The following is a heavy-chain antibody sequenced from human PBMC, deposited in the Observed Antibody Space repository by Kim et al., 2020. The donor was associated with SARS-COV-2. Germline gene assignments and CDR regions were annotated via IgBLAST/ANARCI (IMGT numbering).Heavy chain of an antibody. D-gene: IGHD3-3*01. CDR3: ANLYDFWSGYYMATLVP. J-gene: IGHJ5*02. Sequence: VKGRFTISRDNSKNTLYLQMNSLRAEDTAVYYCANLYDFWSGYYMATLVPWGQGTLVTVSS. V-gene: IGHV3-23*01.